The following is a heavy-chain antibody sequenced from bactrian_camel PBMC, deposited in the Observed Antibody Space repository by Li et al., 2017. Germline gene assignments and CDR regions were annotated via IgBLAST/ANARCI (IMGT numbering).Heavy chain of an antibody. Sequence: VQLVESGGGSVEAGGSLRLSCSISASGYTGSNYFLGWYRQAPGNECELLSTIDLDSYTYVADSVKGRFTASRDNARNLFYLQMNNLRREDTAVYYCAARPPEHVWATARCFPGSRSRAYGYWAQGTQVTVS. CDR2: IDLDSYT. D-gene: IGHD4*01. J-gene: IGHJ6*01. V-gene: IGHV3S55*01. CDR3: AARPPEHVWATARCFPGSRSRAYGY. CDR1: GYTGSNYF.